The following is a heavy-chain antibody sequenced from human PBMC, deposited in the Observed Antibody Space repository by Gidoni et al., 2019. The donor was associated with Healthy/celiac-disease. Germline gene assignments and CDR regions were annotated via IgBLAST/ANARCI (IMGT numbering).Heavy chain of an antibody. CDR1: GFTFSSYG. D-gene: IGHD6-13*01. CDR3: ARDLEAAADY. Sequence: QVQLVESGGGVVQPGRSLSLSCAASGFTFSSYGMHWVRQAPGKGLEWVAVIWYDGSNKYYADSVKGRFTISRDNSKNTLYLQMNSLRAEDTAVYYCARDLEAAADYWGQGTLVTVSS. CDR2: IWYDGSNK. V-gene: IGHV3-33*01. J-gene: IGHJ4*02.